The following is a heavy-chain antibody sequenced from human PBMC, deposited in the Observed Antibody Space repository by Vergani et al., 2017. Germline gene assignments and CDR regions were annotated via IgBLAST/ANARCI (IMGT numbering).Heavy chain of an antibody. CDR2: ISTYNGNT. CDR1: GYTFTSYG. V-gene: IGHV1-18*01. Sequence: VQLVQSGAEVKKPGASVKVSCKASGYTFTSYGISWVRQAPGQGLEWMGWISTYNGNTNYAQKLQGRVTMTTDTSTSTAYMELRSLRSDDTAVYYCARVAYNWNDVGWFDPWGQGTLVTVSS. J-gene: IGHJ5*02. D-gene: IGHD1-20*01. CDR3: ARVAYNWNDVGWFDP.